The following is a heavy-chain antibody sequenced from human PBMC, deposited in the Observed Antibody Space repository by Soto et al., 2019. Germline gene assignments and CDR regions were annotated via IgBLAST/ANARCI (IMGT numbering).Heavy chain of an antibody. CDR3: ARGSDSSFDY. Sequence: SQTLSVTCAISGDSVSSSSVAWNLIRQSPARGLEWLGRTYYRSKWYNDYAVSMKSRISINPDTSKNQFSLQLNSVTPEDTAVYYCARGSDSSFDYWGQGSLVTVSS. CDR2: TYYRSKWYN. CDR1: GDSVSSSSVA. V-gene: IGHV6-1*01. J-gene: IGHJ4*02. D-gene: IGHD2-21*02.